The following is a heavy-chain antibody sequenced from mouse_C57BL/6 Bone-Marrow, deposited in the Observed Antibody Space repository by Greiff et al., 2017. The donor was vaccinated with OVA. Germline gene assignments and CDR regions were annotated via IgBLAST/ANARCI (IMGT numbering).Heavy chain of an antibody. CDR3: ARGDWDRWYFDV. CDR1: GYTFTDYY. J-gene: IGHJ1*03. Sequence: VQLKQSGPELVKPGASVKISCKASGYTFTDYYMNWVKQSHGKSLEWIGDINPNNGGTSYNQKFKGKATLTVDKSSSTAYMELRSLTSEDSAVYYCARGDWDRWYFDVWGTGTTVTVSS. CDR2: INPNNGGT. V-gene: IGHV1-26*01. D-gene: IGHD4-1*01.